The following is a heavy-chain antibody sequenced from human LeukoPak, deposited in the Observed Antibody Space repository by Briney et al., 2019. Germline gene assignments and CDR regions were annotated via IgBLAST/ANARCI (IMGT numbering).Heavy chain of an antibody. J-gene: IGHJ3*02. V-gene: IGHV4-59*02. D-gene: IGHD4-17*01. Sequence: PSETLSLTCTVSGGSVSSHYWTWIRQPPGKGLEWIGYINYSGNTNYNPSLKSRVTMSVDTSKNQFSLKLRSVTAADTAVYYCARDPTTVTKGFDIWGQGTMVTVSS. CDR3: ARDPTTVTKGFDI. CDR2: INYSGNT. CDR1: GGSVSSHY.